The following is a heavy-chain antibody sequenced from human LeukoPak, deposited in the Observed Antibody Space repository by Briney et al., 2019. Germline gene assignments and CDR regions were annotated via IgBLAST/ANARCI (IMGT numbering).Heavy chain of an antibody. CDR3: ARGRKGFDY. D-gene: IGHD1-14*01. J-gene: IGHJ4*02. CDR1: GGSISGSSYY. V-gene: IGHV4-39*02. CDR2: IYYSGST. Sequence: SETLSLTCTVSGGSISGSSYYWGWIRQPPGKGLEWIGSIYYSGSTYYNPSLKSRVTISVDTSKNQFSLKLSPVTAADTAVYYCARGRKGFDYWGQGTLVTVSS.